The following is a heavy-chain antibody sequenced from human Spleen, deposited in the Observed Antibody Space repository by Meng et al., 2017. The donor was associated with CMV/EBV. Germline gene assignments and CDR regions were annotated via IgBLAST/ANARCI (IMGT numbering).Heavy chain of an antibody. CDR2: INHIGTV. J-gene: IGHJ4*02. Sequence: CASSVGSLGGDYWSYIRQPPGKGLEWIGEINHIGTVNYNPSLKSRVIMSVDTSRNQFSLKLSSVTAADTAVYYCAREITMMGGSFDYWGQGTLVTVSS. CDR3: AREITMMGGSFDY. D-gene: IGHD3-22*01. CDR1: VGSLGGDY. V-gene: IGHV4-34*01.